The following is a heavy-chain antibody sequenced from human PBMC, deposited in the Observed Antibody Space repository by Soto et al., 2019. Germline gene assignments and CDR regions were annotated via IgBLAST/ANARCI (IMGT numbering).Heavy chain of an antibody. CDR2: ISYDGNHE. J-gene: IGHJ4*02. D-gene: IGHD3-3*01. CDR3: AKDRTSNFWSADFES. CDR1: GFTFNAYA. Sequence: QVQLVESGGGVVQPGRSLRLSCAASGFTFNAYAMHWVRQAPGKGLEWVAVISYDGNHESYTDSVKGRFNISRDTSKNTVYLQMNSLRPEDTAVYYCAKDRTSNFWSADFESWGQGTLITVSS. V-gene: IGHV3-30*04.